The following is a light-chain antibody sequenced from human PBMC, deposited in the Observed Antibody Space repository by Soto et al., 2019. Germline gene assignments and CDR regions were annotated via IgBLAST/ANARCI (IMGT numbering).Light chain of an antibody. Sequence: QSVLTQPASVSGSPGQSITISCTGTSSDVGTYNLVSWYQQHPGKAPKLMIYEGSKRPSGVSNRFSGSKSGNTASLTIFGLQVENEADYYCCSYAGTGTFYVFGTGTKVTVL. J-gene: IGLJ1*01. CDR3: CSYAGTGTFYV. CDR2: EGS. CDR1: SSDVGTYNL. V-gene: IGLV2-23*01.